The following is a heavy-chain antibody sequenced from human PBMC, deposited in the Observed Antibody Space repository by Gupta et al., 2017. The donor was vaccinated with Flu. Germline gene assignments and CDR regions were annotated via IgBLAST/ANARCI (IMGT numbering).Heavy chain of an antibody. D-gene: IGHD6-19*01. Sequence: EVQLVESGGGLVQPGRSLRLSCTASGFTFGDYAMSWVRQAPGKGLEWVGFIRSKAYGGTTEYAASVKGRFTISRDDSKSIAYLQMNSLKTEDTAVYYCTRDGGIAVGNLGFDYWGQGTLVTVSS. CDR1: GFTFGDYA. J-gene: IGHJ4*02. CDR2: IRSKAYGGTT. CDR3: TRDGGIAVGNLGFDY. V-gene: IGHV3-49*04.